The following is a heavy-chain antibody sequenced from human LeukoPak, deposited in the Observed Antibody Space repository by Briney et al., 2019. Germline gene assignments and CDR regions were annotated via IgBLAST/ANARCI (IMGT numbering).Heavy chain of an antibody. CDR2: ISYSGRT. V-gene: IGHV4-59*11. D-gene: IGHD3-22*01. CDR3: ARVFSDSSGYPFDN. J-gene: IGHJ4*02. Sequence: PSETLPLTCIVSGGSISDHYWSWIRQPPGKGLDWIGHISYSGRTNYNPSLKSRVTISLDTSRNQFSLKLTSVTAADTAVYYCARVFSDSSGYPFDNWGQGTLVTVPS. CDR1: GGSISDHY.